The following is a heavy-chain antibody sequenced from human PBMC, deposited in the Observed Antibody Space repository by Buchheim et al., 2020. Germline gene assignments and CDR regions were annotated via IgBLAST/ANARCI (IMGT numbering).Heavy chain of an antibody. D-gene: IGHD4-23*01. CDR3: ARGGTTVVNQFPFDY. J-gene: IGHJ4*02. CDR1: GGSFSGYY. Sequence: QVQLQQWGAGLLTPSVILSLTCAVYGGSFSGYYWSWIRQPPGKGLEWIGEFNHSGSTNYNPSLKSLVTISVDTSNNQFSTTLSSLTAADTAVYYCARGGTTVVNQFPFDYWGQGTL. V-gene: IGHV4-34*01. CDR2: FNHSGST.